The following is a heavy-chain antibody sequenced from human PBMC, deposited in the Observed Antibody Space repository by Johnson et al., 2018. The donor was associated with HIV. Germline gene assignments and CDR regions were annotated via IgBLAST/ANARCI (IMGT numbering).Heavy chain of an antibody. CDR3: ARSYCSGGSCYLGAFDI. Sequence: VQLVESGGGLVQPGGSLRLSCAASGFTFSSYDMHWVRQATGKGLEWVSAIGTAGDTYYPGSVKGRFTLSRENAKNSLYLQMNSLRAGDTAVYYCARSYCSGGSCYLGAFDIWGQGTMVTVSS. CDR2: IGTAGDT. V-gene: IGHV3-13*01. D-gene: IGHD2-15*01. CDR1: GFTFSSYD. J-gene: IGHJ3*02.